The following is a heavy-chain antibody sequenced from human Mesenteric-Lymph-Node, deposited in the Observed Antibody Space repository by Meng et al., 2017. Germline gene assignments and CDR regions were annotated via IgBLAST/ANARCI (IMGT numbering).Heavy chain of an antibody. CDR1: GGSVSSDNYY. Sequence: QGPGPGLVRPSETLSLTCTVAGGSVSSDNYYWSWIRQPPGKGLEWIGAIYHSGSTSYNPSLQSRVTMFVDTSKNQFSLMLTSVTATDTAVYYCARRRGGSGRDCWGQGTLVTVSS. J-gene: IGHJ4*02. V-gene: IGHV4-39*01. CDR3: ARRRGGSGRDC. CDR2: IYHSGST. D-gene: IGHD3-10*01.